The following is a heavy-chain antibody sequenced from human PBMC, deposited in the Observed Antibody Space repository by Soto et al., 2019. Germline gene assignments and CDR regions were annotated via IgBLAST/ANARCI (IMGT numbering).Heavy chain of an antibody. CDR3: AKGRLKSILFDY. CDR1: GFTFSSYA. CDR2: ISGSGGST. V-gene: IGHV3-23*01. D-gene: IGHD3-16*01. J-gene: IGHJ4*02. Sequence: GRSLRLSCAASGFTFSSYAMSWVRQAPGKGLEWVSAISGSGGSTYYADSVKGRFTISRDNSKNTLYLQMNSLRAEDTAVYYCAKGRLKSILFDYWGQGTLVTVSS.